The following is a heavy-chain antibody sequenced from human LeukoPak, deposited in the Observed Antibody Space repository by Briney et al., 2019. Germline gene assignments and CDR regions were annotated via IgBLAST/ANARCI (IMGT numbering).Heavy chain of an antibody. CDR3: AREWQGGIAAAGTRIEGDY. D-gene: IGHD6-13*01. CDR1: GFTFDDYA. J-gene: IGHJ4*02. V-gene: IGHV3-9*01. CDR2: ISWNSGSI. Sequence: PGRSLRLSCAASGFTFDDYAMLWVRQAPGKGLEWVSGISWNSGSIGYADSVKGRFTISRDNAENSLFLQMNSLRVEDTAVYYCAREWQGGIAAAGTRIEGDYWGQGTLVAVSS.